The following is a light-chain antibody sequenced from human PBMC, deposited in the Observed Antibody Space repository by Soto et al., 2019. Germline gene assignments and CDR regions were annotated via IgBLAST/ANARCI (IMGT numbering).Light chain of an antibody. CDR2: DAS. J-gene: IGKJ1*01. CDR3: QQYHSYWT. Sequence: DFRMYQSPSTLSATVGDRVTITCRASQNIRSRLAWFQRKPGKAPKLLIYDASSLESGVPQRFSGRGSGTEFTLTISSLQTDDFSTYYCQQYHSYWTFGQGTKVDIK. CDR1: QNIRSR. V-gene: IGKV1-5*01.